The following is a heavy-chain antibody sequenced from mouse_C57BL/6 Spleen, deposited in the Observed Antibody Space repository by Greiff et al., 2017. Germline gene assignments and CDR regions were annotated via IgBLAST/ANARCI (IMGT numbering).Heavy chain of an antibody. Sequence: LKQSGAELVMPGASVKLSCKASGYTFTSYWMHWVKQRPGQGLEWIGEIDPSDSYTNYNQKFKGKSTLTVDKSSSTAYMQLSSLTSEDSAVYYCARGGITTATERFAYWGQGTLVTVSA. J-gene: IGHJ3*01. CDR3: ARGGITTATERFAY. V-gene: IGHV1-69*01. D-gene: IGHD1-2*01. CDR2: IDPSDSYT. CDR1: GYTFTSYW.